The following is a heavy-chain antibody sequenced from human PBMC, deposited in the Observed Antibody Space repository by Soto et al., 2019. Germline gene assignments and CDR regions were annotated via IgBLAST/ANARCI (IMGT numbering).Heavy chain of an antibody. D-gene: IGHD1-26*01. V-gene: IGHV4-39*01. CDR3: ARQISGTYLSLRWFDP. CDR1: GTSISSTSYY. J-gene: IGHJ5*02. Sequence: SETLSLTCTVSGTSISSTSYYWGWIRQPPWKGLEWIGSIFYNGNTYYNPSLKSRVTISVDTSKNQFSLRLSSVTAADTAVYYCARQISGTYLSLRWFDPWGQGXLVTVYS. CDR2: IFYNGNT.